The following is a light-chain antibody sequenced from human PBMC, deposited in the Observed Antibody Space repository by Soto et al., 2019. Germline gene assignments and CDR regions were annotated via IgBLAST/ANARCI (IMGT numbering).Light chain of an antibody. Sequence: QSVLTQPASVSGSPGQSITISCTGTSSDVGSYNLVSWYQHHPGKAPKLMIYEGSKRPSGVSNRFSGSKSGNTASLTISGLQAEDEADYYCFSYAGSTTLYVFGTGTKLTVL. CDR3: FSYAGSTTLYV. CDR1: SSDVGSYNL. J-gene: IGLJ1*01. CDR2: EGS. V-gene: IGLV2-23*01.